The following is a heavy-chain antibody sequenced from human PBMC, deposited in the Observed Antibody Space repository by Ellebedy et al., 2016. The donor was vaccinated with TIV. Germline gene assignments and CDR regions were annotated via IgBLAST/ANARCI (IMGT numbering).Heavy chain of an antibody. CDR2: ISPNNGGI. CDR3: AREDSTNYGSGYDF. Sequence: AASVKVSCKASGYSFTGDYMHWVRQVPGQGLEWMGWISPNNGGISYAQKFQGRVTMTRDTSIRTAYMELSRLRSDDTAVYYCAREDSTNYGSGYDFWGQGTLVTVSS. V-gene: IGHV1-2*02. D-gene: IGHD3-10*01. J-gene: IGHJ4*02. CDR1: GYSFTGDY.